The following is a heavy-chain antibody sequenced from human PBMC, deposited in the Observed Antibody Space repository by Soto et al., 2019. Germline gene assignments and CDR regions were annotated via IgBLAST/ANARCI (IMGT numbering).Heavy chain of an antibody. V-gene: IGHV4-31*03. J-gene: IGHJ4*02. Sequence: SETLSLTCTVSGGSISSGGYYWSWIRQHPGKGLEWIGYIYYSGSTYYNPSLKSRVTISVDPSKNQFSLKLSSVTAADTAVYYCAGIEAGTFPGPLFDYWGQGTLVTGSS. D-gene: IGHD6-13*01. CDR3: AGIEAGTFPGPLFDY. CDR2: IYYSGST. CDR1: GGSISSGGYY.